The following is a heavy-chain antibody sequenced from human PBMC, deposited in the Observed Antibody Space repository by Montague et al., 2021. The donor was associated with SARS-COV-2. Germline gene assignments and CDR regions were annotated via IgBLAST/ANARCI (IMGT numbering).Heavy chain of an antibody. CDR2: IKGDGSNK. CDR1: GFTFSTYW. D-gene: IGHD1-26*01. J-gene: IGHJ3*01. Sequence: SLRLSCAAPGFTFSTYWMTWVRQAPGKGLEWVANIKGDGSNKHFVDSVEGRFTISRDNAKNSLYLLMTNLRVDDTAVYYCARDTTSFNSGIYYDAFDVWGKGTMVTVSS. CDR3: ARDTTSFNSGIYYDAFDV. V-gene: IGHV3-7*03.